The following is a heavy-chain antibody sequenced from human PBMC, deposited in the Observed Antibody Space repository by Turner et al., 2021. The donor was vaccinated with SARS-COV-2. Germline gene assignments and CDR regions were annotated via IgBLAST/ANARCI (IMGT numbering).Heavy chain of an antibody. CDR2: IKQDGSEK. Sequence: EVQLVESGGGLVQQGGSLSRSCAASGFTFSSYWMSWVSQAPGKGREWVANIKQDGSEKFYVDSVKGRFTISRDNAKNSLYLQMNSLRAEDTAVYYCAKMASSSWYFDYWGQGTLVTVSS. J-gene: IGHJ4*02. CDR3: AKMASSSWYFDY. V-gene: IGHV3-7*03. CDR1: GFTFSSYW. D-gene: IGHD6-13*01.